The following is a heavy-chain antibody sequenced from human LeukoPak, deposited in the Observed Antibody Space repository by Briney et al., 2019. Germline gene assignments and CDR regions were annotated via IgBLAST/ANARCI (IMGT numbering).Heavy chain of an antibody. J-gene: IGHJ2*01. CDR2: IYSGGGT. V-gene: IGHV3-53*01. CDR3: ARVRGVVAWDL. CDR1: GFTVSSNY. D-gene: IGHD3-10*01. Sequence: GGSLRLSCAASGFTVSSNYMSWVRQAPGKGLEWVSVIYSGGGTYYADSVKGRFTISRDNSKNTLYLQMNSLRAEDTAVYYCARVRGVVAWDLWGRGTLVTVSS.